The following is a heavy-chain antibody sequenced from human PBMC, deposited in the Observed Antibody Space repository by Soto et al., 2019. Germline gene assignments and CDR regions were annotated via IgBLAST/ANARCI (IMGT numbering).Heavy chain of an antibody. CDR2: ISPSGRM. D-gene: IGHD6-13*01. V-gene: IGHV4-34*02. Sequence: QVQLQQWGTGPLKPSETLSLTCAVNGGSFSGYFWSWIRQSSERGLEWLGEISPSGRMLYNPSHKIGVTISVEKTNNRFSLRLNSVTAADTAVYYCASRSRRRDFWGQGTPVTVSS. CDR1: GGSFSGYF. CDR3: ASRSRRRDF. J-gene: IGHJ4*02.